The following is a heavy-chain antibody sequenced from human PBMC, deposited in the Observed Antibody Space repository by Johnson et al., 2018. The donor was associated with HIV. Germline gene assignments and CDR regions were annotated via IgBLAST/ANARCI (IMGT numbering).Heavy chain of an antibody. CDR2: IWYDGSNK. V-gene: IGHV3-33*06. CDR1: GFTFSSYG. CDR3: ANGRAWELLSELEREYTEFEE. Sequence: QVQLVESGGGVVQPGRSLRLSCAASGFTFSSYGMHWVRQAPGKGLEWVAVIWYDGSNKYYADSVKGRFTISRDNSKNTLYLQMNSLRAEDTAGYYCANGRAWELLSELEREYTEFEEWGQGTMVSVSS. D-gene: IGHD1-26*01. J-gene: IGHJ3*01.